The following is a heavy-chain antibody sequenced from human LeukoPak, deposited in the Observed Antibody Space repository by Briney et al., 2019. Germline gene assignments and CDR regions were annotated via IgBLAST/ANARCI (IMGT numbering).Heavy chain of an antibody. CDR3: ARSVDTSMVGDY. J-gene: IGHJ4*02. CDR1: GGSFSGYY. Sequence: SETLSLTCAVYGGSFSGYYWSWIRQPPGKGLEWIGYIYYSGSTNYNPSLKNRVTISLDTSKNQFSLKLNSVTAADTAVYYCARSVDTSMVGDYWGQGTLVTVSS. V-gene: IGHV4-59*01. CDR2: IYYSGST. D-gene: IGHD5-18*01.